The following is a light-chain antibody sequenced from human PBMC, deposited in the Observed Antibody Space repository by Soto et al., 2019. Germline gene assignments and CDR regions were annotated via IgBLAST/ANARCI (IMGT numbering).Light chain of an antibody. CDR3: SSYAGSTTYV. Sequence: ALTQPASVSGSPGQSITLSFTGTSNDVGTYNLVSWYQQHPGKAPKLIIFEGFKRPSGVSNRFSGSKSGNTASLTISGLQAEDEADYYCSSYAGSTTYVFGTGTKVTVL. V-gene: IGLV2-23*01. CDR2: EGF. CDR1: SNDVGTYNL. J-gene: IGLJ1*01.